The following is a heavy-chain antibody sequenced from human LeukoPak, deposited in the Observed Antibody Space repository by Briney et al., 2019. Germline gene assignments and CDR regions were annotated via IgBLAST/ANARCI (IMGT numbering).Heavy chain of an antibody. V-gene: IGHV6-1*01. CDR2: TYYRSEWYN. D-gene: IGHD5-18*01. CDR1: GASVSSNSVA. Sequence: SQALSLTCAISGASVSSNSVAWYWIRQSPSRGLEWLGRTYYRSEWYNDYAVSVKSRITINPDTSKNQFSLQLNSVTPEDTAVYYCARAPRGDTTKSFDLWGRGTLVTASS. CDR3: ARAPRGDTTKSFDL. J-gene: IGHJ2*01.